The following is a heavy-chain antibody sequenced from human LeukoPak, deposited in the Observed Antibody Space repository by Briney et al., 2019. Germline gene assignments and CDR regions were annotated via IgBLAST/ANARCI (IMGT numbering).Heavy chain of an antibody. Sequence: SETLSLTCTVSGDSVINPYSYWSWIRQPPGKGLEWIGNVYYIETTSYNSSLKSRVTISVDTSRNQFSLEVTSMTAADTAVYFCARNASSSPWFDPWGQGTLVTVSS. V-gene: IGHV4-61*01. D-gene: IGHD6-6*01. CDR3: ARNASSSPWFDP. J-gene: IGHJ5*02. CDR1: GDSVINPYSY. CDR2: VYYIETT.